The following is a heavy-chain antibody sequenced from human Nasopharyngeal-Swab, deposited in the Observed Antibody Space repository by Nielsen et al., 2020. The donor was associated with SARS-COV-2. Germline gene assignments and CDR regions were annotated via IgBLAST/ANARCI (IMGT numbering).Heavy chain of an antibody. V-gene: IGHV3-11*04. Sequence: GGSLRLSCAASGFTFSDYSMAWIRQAPGKGPECVSFMNSITGTIYYADSVKGRFTVSRDNSKNTLYLQMSSLTREDTAIYYCARGKDGVYYYYGMDVWGQGTTVTVSS. J-gene: IGHJ6*02. CDR2: MNSITGTI. D-gene: IGHD4-17*01. CDR1: GFTFSDYS. CDR3: ARGKDGVYYYYGMDV.